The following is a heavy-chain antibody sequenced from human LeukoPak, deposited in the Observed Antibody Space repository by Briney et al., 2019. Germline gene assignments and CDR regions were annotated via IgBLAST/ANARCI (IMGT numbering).Heavy chain of an antibody. CDR1: GFTFSSSC. CDR2: IRSDGSNK. D-gene: IGHD3-3*02. Sequence: GGSLRLSWAASGFTFSSSCIHWDRQAPGTGIEWVAFIRSDGSNKYYADSVTGRFTISRDNSKNTLYLRIDSLRAEDPAMYYCVRVSGSFYPRDPWGQRTLVTVS. CDR3: VRVSGSFYPRDP. V-gene: IGHV3-30*02. J-gene: IGHJ5*02.